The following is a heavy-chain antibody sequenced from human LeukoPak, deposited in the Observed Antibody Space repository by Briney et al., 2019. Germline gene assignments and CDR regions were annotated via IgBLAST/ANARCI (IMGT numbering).Heavy chain of an antibody. V-gene: IGHV3-7*01. CDR1: GFTLSTSW. D-gene: IGHD1-14*01. J-gene: IGHJ4*02. Sequence: GGCLRLSCEASGFTLSTSWMSWVRQAPGKGLEWVANIKEDGSEENYVDSVKGRFSISRDNAKNSVYLQMNSLRPEDTAIYYCVRDRTGGDDFWGQGTIVTVSS. CDR3: VRDRTGGDDF. CDR2: IKEDGSEE.